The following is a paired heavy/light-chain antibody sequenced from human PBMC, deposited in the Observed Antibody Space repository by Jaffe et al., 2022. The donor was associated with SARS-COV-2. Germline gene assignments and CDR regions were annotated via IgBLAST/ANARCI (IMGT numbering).Light chain of an antibody. CDR2: KAS. V-gene: IGKV1-5*03. Sequence: DIQMTQSPSTLSASVGDRVTITCRASQSISSWLAWYQQKPGKAPKLLIYKASSLESGVPSRFSGSGSGTEFTLTISSLQPDDLATYYCQQYNSHPLTFGGGTKVEIK. CDR1: QSISSW. J-gene: IGKJ4*01. CDR3: QQYNSHPLT.
Heavy chain of an antibody. V-gene: IGHV3-49*05. CDR1: GFTFGDYA. CDR3: SRRDYSNYDYFDC. CDR2: IRSKTYGGTT. J-gene: IGHJ4*02. D-gene: IGHD4-4*01. Sequence: EVQLVESGGGLVKPGRSLRLSCTASGFTFGDYAMSWFRQAPGKGLEWVGLIRSKTYGGTTEYAASVKGRFTISRDDSTSIAYLQMNSLKTEDTAVYYCSRRDYSNYDYFDCWGQGTLVTVSS.